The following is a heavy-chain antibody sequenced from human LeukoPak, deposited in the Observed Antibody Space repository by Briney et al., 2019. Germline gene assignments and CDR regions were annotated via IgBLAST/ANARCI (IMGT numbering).Heavy chain of an antibody. V-gene: IGHV3-48*01. CDR3: AKSRAFGGVIAPPDY. Sequence: GGSLRLSCAASGFTFSSYSMMWVRQAPGKGLEWVSYISSSSTTIHYADSVKGRFTISRDNAKNSLYLQMNSLRAEDTAVYYCAKSRAFGGVIAPPDYWGQGTLVTVSS. CDR1: GFTFSSYS. D-gene: IGHD3-16*02. J-gene: IGHJ4*02. CDR2: ISSSSTTI.